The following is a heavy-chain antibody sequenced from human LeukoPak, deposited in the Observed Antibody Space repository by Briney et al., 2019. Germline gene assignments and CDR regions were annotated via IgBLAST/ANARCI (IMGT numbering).Heavy chain of an antibody. J-gene: IGHJ2*01. CDR1: RGSICRYL. D-gene: IGHD6-13*01. V-gene: IGHV4-59*08. CDR2: LYYSGST. Sequence: PSETPSHTPTVSRGSICRYLWNSIWQTPEKGVERIGYLYYSGSTNYNPSLKSRVTISVDTSKNQFSLKLSSVTAADTAVYYCARRVRSWSTDWYFDLWGRGTQVTVSS. CDR3: ARRVRSWSTDWYFDL.